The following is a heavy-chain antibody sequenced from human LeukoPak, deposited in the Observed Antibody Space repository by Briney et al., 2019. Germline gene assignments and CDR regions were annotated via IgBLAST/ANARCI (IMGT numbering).Heavy chain of an antibody. Sequence: ASVKVSCKASGYTFTSYGISWVRQAPGQGLEWMGWISDYNGNSNYAQKLQRRVTMTTVTSTSQAYMQLRRLRSDDTAVYYCARDLYRDSLPVSWFDPWGQGTLVTVSS. D-gene: IGHD4-11*01. CDR3: ARDLYRDSLPVSWFDP. CDR1: GYTFTSYG. J-gene: IGHJ5*02. V-gene: IGHV1-18*01. CDR2: ISDYNGNS.